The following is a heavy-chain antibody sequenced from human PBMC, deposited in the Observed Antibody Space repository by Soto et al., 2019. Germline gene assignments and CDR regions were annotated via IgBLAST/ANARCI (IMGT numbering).Heavy chain of an antibody. Sequence: EVQLLESGGGLVQPGGSLRLSCAASGFTFSGYAMSWVRQAPGMGLEWVSTISGSGGTTYYADSVKGRFTISRDLSKNTLYLHMNRLRAEDTAVYYCAKQPTMVRGVITYYFDYWGQGTLVTVSS. CDR3: AKQPTMVRGVITYYFDY. V-gene: IGHV3-23*01. J-gene: IGHJ4*02. CDR2: ISGSGGTT. D-gene: IGHD3-10*01. CDR1: GFTFSGYA.